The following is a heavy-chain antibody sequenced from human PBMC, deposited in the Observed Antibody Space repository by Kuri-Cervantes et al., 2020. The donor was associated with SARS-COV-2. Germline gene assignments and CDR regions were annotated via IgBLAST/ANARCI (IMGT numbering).Heavy chain of an antibody. CDR3: ASLNVDTAMAPVSGYYYMDV. D-gene: IGHD5-18*01. V-gene: IGHV3-48*04. CDR1: GFTFSSFA. J-gene: IGHJ6*03. Sequence: GGSLRLSCAASGFTFSSFAMNWVRQAPGKGLEWVSYISSSSSSTYSADSVKGRFTISRDNAKNSLYLQMNSLRAEDTAVYYCASLNVDTAMAPVSGYYYMDVRGKGTTVTVSS. CDR2: ISSSSSST.